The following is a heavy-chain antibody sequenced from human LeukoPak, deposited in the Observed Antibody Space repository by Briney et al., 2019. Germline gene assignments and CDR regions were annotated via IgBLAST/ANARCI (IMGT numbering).Heavy chain of an antibody. CDR3: AAEDYSNYDFDY. CDR1: GYTYTVYY. CDR2: INPNSGGT. V-gene: IGHV1-2*02. D-gene: IGHD4-11*01. J-gene: IGHJ4*02. Sequence: GASVKVSCKAFGYTYTVYYMHWVRQAPGQGLEWMGWINPNSGGTNYAQKFQGRVTMTRDTSISTAYMELSRLRSDDTAVYYCAAEDYSNYDFDYWGQGTLVTVSS.